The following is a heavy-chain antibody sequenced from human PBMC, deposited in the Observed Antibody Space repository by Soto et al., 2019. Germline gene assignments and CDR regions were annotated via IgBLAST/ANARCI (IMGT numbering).Heavy chain of an antibody. Sequence: SGRSLRLSCTASGFTFSSYGMHWVRQAPGKGLEWVAVIWYDGSKKYYGDSVKGRFTISRDNSKNTVYLQMNSLRAEDTAVFYCARDRDYYDTSGYYYYFDHWGQGTLVTVSS. CDR2: IWYDGSKK. D-gene: IGHD3-22*01. CDR1: GFTFSSYG. CDR3: ARDRDYYDTSGYYYYFDH. J-gene: IGHJ4*02. V-gene: IGHV3-33*01.